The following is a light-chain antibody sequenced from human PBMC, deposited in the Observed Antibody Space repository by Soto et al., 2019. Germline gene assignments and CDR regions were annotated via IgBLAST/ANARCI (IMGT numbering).Light chain of an antibody. CDR1: QDIAIY. J-gene: IGKJ5*01. CDR3: QQYYTSPIT. Sequence: IQLTQSPSSLSASVGDRVTITCRASQDIAIYLAWYQQKPGEAPKLLIYAASTLYGGVPSRFSGSGSGTDFTLTISSLKTEDAAVYYCQQYYTSPITFGQGTRLEIK. CDR2: AAS. V-gene: IGKV1-9*01.